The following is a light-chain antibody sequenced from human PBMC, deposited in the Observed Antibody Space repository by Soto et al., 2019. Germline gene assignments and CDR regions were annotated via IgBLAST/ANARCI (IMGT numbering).Light chain of an antibody. J-gene: IGKJ4*01. CDR3: QQRSNWPST. CDR2: DTS. Sequence: EIVLTQSPATLSLSPGERATLSCRTSQTIRGLLNWYQQRPGQAPRLLIYDTSNRATDIPARFSGSGSGTDFILTISSLDPEDFAVYYCQQRSNWPSTFGGGTKVEIK. V-gene: IGKV3-11*01. CDR1: QTIRGL.